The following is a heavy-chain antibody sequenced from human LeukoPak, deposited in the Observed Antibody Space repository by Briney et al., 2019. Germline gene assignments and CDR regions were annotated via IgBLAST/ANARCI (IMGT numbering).Heavy chain of an antibody. CDR2: ISLTGET. D-gene: IGHD1-26*01. Sequence: PSETLSFTCDVSGGSISSTNWWSWVRQPPGQGLEWIGEISLTGETNYNPSLNGRVTMSLDKSRNQLSLKLTSVTAADTAIYYCSRESGAFSPFGYWGQGTLVIVPP. V-gene: IGHV4-4*02. J-gene: IGHJ4*02. CDR1: GGSISSTNW. CDR3: SRESGAFSPFGY.